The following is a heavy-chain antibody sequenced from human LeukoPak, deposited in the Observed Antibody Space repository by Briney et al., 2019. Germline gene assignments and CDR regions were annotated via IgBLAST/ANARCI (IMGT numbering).Heavy chain of an antibody. CDR1: GYTFTSYG. Sequence: GASVKVSCKASGYTFTSYGISWVRQAPGQGLEWMGWISAYNGNTNYAQKLQGRVTMTTDTSTSTAYMELRSLRSDDTAVYYCARGARIVRGVIMGPFDYWGQGTLVTVSS. CDR3: ARGARIVRGVIMGPFDY. V-gene: IGHV1-18*01. CDR2: ISAYNGNT. D-gene: IGHD3-10*01. J-gene: IGHJ4*02.